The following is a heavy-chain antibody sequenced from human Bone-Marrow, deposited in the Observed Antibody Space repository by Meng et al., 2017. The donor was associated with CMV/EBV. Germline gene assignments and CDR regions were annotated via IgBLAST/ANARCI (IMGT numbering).Heavy chain of an antibody. CDR2: IKQDGSEK. V-gene: IGHV3-7*01. J-gene: IGHJ4*01. D-gene: IGHD3-16*02. Sequence: GESLKISCAASGFTFSSYWMSWVRQAPGKGLEWVANIKQDGSEKYYVDSVKGRFTISRDNAKNSLYLQMNSLRAEDTAVYYCARDPKRGLGSYPEWGPGKLVNVSS. CDR1: GFTFSSYW. CDR3: ARDPKRGLGSYPE.